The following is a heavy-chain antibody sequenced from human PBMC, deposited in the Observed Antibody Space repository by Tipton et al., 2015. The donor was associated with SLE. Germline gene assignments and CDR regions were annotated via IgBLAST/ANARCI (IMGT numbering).Heavy chain of an antibody. V-gene: IGHV4-59*01. Sequence: LRLSCTVSGASISAYYWNWIRQPPGKGLEWIGYIYHSGSSNYNPSLKSRVTMSVDTSKSQFSLKLRSVTAADTAVYYCARRGYNYWYFDLWGRGALVTVSS. CDR2: IYHSGSS. CDR1: GASISAYY. J-gene: IGHJ2*01. CDR3: ARRGYNYWYFDL. D-gene: IGHD5-24*01.